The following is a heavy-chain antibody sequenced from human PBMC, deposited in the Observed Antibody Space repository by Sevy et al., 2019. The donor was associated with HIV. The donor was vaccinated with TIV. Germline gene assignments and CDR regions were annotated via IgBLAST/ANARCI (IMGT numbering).Heavy chain of an antibody. CDR2: ITPDDT. J-gene: IGHJ5*02. Sequence: GGSLGLSCTASGFTFSTYTLTWVRQAPGKGLEWVSSITPDDTHYADSVRGRFSVSRDNSKNTLYLQMDSLTVDDTAVYYCARDAQTWRGPWYGASGADRWGQGTLVTVSS. CDR3: ARDAQTWRGPWYGASGADR. V-gene: IGHV3-23*01. CDR1: GFTFSTYT. D-gene: IGHD6-13*01.